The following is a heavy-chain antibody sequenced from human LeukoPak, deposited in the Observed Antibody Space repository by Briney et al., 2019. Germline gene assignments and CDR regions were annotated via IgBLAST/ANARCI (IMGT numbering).Heavy chain of an antibody. D-gene: IGHD1-26*01. CDR2: SSYNGNT. CDR3: ARHGSEGGATHLDY. Sequence: SETLSLTCTVSGGSLSSNYWSWIRQPPGKGLEWIAYSSYNGNTHYNPSLKSRVTISVDTSKNQFSLKVNSVTAADTAVYYCARHGSEGGATHLDYWGQGTLVTVSS. V-gene: IGHV4-59*08. J-gene: IGHJ4*02. CDR1: GGSLSSNY.